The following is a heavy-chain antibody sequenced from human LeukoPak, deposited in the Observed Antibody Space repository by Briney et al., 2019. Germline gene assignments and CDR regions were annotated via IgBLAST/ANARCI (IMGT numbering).Heavy chain of an antibody. V-gene: IGHV3-30*18. CDR1: GFTFSTYG. CDR3: AKGSYSSTNTGPFDY. CDR2: ISFDANNK. Sequence: GGSLRLSCAASGFTFSTYGMHWVRQAPGKGLEWVAVISFDANNKFYADSVKGRFTISRDNSKNTLYLQMNSLRAEDMALYYCAKGSYSSTNTGPFDYWGQGTLVTVSS. J-gene: IGHJ4*02. D-gene: IGHD6-13*01.